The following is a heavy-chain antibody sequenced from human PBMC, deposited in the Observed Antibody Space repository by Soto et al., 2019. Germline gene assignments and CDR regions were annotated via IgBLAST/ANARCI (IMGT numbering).Heavy chain of an antibody. D-gene: IGHD2-15*01. CDR2: IYYSGST. CDR3: ARISLRAGVVVCGFDI. V-gene: IGHV4-31*02. Sequence: PSLTISVTWTVAGGSIVNRGCCCSWIRKNPGRGLEWIGHIYYSGSTYYNPSLQSRVTISVDTSNNQMSLMLTSVTAADTAVYYCARISLRAGVVVCGFDIWGQGTMVTVSS. J-gene: IGHJ3*02. CDR1: GGSIVNRGCC.